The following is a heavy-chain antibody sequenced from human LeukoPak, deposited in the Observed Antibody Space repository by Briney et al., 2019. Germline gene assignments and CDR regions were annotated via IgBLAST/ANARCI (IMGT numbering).Heavy chain of an antibody. D-gene: IGHD3-10*01. CDR3: AREEYYYGSGSSNWFDP. Sequence: SETLSLTCTVSGGSISSGDYYWSWIRQPPGKGLEWIGYIYYSGCTYYNPSLKSRVTISVDTSKNQFSLKLSSVTAADTAVYYCAREEYYYGSGSSNWFDPWGQGTLVTVSS. V-gene: IGHV4-30-4*01. CDR1: GGSISSGDYY. J-gene: IGHJ5*02. CDR2: IYYSGCT.